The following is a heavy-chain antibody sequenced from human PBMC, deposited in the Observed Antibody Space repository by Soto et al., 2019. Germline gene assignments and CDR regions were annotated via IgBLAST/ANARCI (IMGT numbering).Heavy chain of an antibody. CDR2: IRNKANSYTT. V-gene: IGHV3-72*01. J-gene: IGHJ4*02. Sequence: EVQLVESGGGLVQPGGSLRLSCAASGFTFSDHYMDWVRQAPGKGLEWVGRIRNKANSYTTDHAASVKGRFTISREDSRNSLYLQMNTLKTEDTAVYYCGAYSYGRIDYWGQGTLVTVSS. CDR3: GAYSYGRIDY. D-gene: IGHD5-18*01. CDR1: GFTFSDHY.